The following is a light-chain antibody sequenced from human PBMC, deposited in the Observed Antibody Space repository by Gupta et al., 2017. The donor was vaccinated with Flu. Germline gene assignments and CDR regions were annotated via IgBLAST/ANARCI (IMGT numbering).Light chain of an antibody. V-gene: IGKV4-1*01. CDR1: QRVLYSSNNKNY. CDR3: QQYYSNPWT. CDR2: WAS. J-gene: IGKJ1*01. Sequence: DLVMTQSPDSLAVSLGERATINCKSSQRVLYSSNNKNYLAWYQQKPGKPPKLLIYWASTRESGVPDRFSGSGSGTDFTLTISSLQAEDVAVYYCQQYYSNPWTFGQGTKVEFK.